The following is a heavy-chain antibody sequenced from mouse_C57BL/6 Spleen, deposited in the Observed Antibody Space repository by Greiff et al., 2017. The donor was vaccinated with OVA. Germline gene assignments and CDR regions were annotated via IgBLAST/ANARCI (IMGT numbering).Heavy chain of an antibody. CDR2: IDPSDSET. Sequence: QVQLKQPGAELVRPGSSVKLSCKASGYTFTSYWMHWVKQRPIQGLEWIGNIDPSDSETHYNQKFKDKATLTVDKSSSTAYMQLSSLTSEDSAVYYCARPSLPGAMDYWGQGTSVTVSS. D-gene: IGHD6-1*01. CDR3: ARPSLPGAMDY. V-gene: IGHV1-52*01. J-gene: IGHJ4*01. CDR1: GYTFTSYW.